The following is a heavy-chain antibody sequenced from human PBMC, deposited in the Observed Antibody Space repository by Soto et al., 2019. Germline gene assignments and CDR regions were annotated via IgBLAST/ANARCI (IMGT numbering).Heavy chain of an antibody. D-gene: IGHD6-13*01. V-gene: IGHV4-59*01. Sequence: PSETLSLTCTVSGGSISSYYWSWIRQPPGKGLEWIGYIYSTGSTNYNPALKSRVTMSVDTSRNQFSLNLNSLTAADTAVYYCASARSSSPNRPFDYWGQGTLVTVS. CDR2: IYSTGST. J-gene: IGHJ4*02. CDR1: GGSISSYY. CDR3: ASARSSSPNRPFDY.